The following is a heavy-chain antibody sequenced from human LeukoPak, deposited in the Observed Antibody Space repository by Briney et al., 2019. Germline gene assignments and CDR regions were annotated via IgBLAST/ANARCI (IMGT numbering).Heavy chain of an antibody. D-gene: IGHD3-10*01. V-gene: IGHV3-48*01. Sequence: GGSLRLSCAASGFTFSSYRMNWVRQAPGKGLEWVSYISSSSNTIYYADSVKGRFTISRDNAKNSLYLQMNSLRAEDTAVYYCARDPSQYGSGSYPSYFDYWGQGTLVTVSS. CDR1: GFTFSSYR. CDR3: ARDPSQYGSGSYPSYFDY. CDR2: ISSSSNTI. J-gene: IGHJ4*02.